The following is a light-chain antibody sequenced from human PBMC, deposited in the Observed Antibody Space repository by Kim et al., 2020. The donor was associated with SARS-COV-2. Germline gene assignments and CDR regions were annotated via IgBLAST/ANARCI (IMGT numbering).Light chain of an antibody. J-gene: IGKJ4*01. CDR3: QQYGSSRLT. CDR2: GAS. V-gene: IGKV3-20*01. CDR1: QSVSSSY. Sequence: CPGERATLSGRASQSVSSSYLAWYQQKPGQAPRLLIYGASSRATGIPDRFSGSGSGTDFTLTISRLEPEDFAVYYCQQYGSSRLTFGGGTKVDIK.